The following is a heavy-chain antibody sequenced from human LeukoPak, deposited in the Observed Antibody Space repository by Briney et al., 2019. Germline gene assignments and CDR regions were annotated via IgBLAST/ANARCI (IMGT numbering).Heavy chain of an antibody. Sequence: KPRGSLRLSYAASGFTFSSYSVNWVRQAPGKGLECVSSISSSSSYIYYADSVKGRFTISRDNAKNSLYLQMNSLRAEDTAVYYCARDLPAVVRGVDDAFDIWGPGTMVTVSS. D-gene: IGHD3-10*01. V-gene: IGHV3-21*01. CDR1: GFTFSSYS. CDR2: ISSSSSYI. J-gene: IGHJ3*02. CDR3: ARDLPAVVRGVDDAFDI.